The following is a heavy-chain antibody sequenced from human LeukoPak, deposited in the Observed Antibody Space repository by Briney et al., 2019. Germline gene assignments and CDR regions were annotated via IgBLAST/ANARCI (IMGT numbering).Heavy chain of an antibody. V-gene: IGHV3-7*01. CDR3: ASERGWFGEFDY. D-gene: IGHD3-10*01. CDR2: IKRDGSVT. CDR1: RFTFSDYW. Sequence: GGSLRLSCAGSRFTFSDYWMNWVRRAPGKGLEWVANIKRDGSVTKYVDSVKVRFTISRDNAKNSLYLQMNSLRAEDTAVYYCASERGWFGEFDYWGQGTLVTVSS. J-gene: IGHJ4*02.